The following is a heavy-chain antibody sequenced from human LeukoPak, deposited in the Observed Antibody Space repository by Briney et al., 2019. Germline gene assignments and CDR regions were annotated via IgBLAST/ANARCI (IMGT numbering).Heavy chain of an antibody. D-gene: IGHD3-22*01. Sequence: PGGSLRLSCAASGFTFSSYSMNWVRQGPGKGLEWISYITTTHTARYYSDSLKGRFTISRDNAKNSLYLQITSLTAEDTAVYYCAKEHYDSSGYYGDGWGQGTLVTVSS. J-gene: IGHJ4*02. CDR1: GFTFSSYS. CDR3: AKEHYDSSGYYGDG. V-gene: IGHV3-48*04. CDR2: ITTTHTAR.